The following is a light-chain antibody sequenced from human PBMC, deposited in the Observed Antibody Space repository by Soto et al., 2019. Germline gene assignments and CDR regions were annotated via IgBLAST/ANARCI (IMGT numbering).Light chain of an antibody. CDR3: SSYTGSSTLGEM. V-gene: IGLV2-14*01. Sequence: QSALTQPRSVSGSPGQSVTISCTGTSSDVGGYNYVSWYQQHPGKAPKVMIYEVNNRPSGVSDRFSGSKSGNTASLTISGLQAEDEAVYFCSSYTGSSTLGEMFGGGTKLTVL. CDR2: EVN. J-gene: IGLJ3*02. CDR1: SSDVGGYNY.